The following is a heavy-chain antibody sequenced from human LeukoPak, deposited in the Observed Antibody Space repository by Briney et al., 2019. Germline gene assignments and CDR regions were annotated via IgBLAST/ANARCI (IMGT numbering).Heavy chain of an antibody. V-gene: IGHV3-7*01. Sequence: GGSLRLSCAASGFTFSSYWMSWVRQAPGKGLEWVANIKQDGSVKYYVDSVKGRFTISRDNAKNSLYLQMNSLRAEDTAVYYCARDTTGTTDYMDVWGKGTTVTVSS. J-gene: IGHJ6*03. D-gene: IGHD1-1*01. CDR1: GFTFSSYW. CDR3: ARDTTGTTDYMDV. CDR2: IKQDGSVK.